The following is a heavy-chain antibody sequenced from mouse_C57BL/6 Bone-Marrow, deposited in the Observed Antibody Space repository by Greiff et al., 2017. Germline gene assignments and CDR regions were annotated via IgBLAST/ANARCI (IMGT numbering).Heavy chain of an antibody. Sequence: VQLQQPGAELVKPGASVKMSCKASGYTFTSYWITWVKQRPGQGLEWIGDINPGSGGTNYNEKFKSKATLTVDTSSSTAYMQLSSLTSEDSAVYYGARPYYSDYWYFDVWGRGKAVTVTA. CDR1: GYTFTSYW. CDR3: ARPYYSDYWYFDV. J-gene: IGHJ1*03. D-gene: IGHD2-12*01. CDR2: INPGSGGT. V-gene: IGHV1-55*01.